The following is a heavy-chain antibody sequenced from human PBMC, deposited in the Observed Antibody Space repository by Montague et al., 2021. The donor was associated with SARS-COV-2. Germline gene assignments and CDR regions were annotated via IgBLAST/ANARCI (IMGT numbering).Heavy chain of an antibody. Sequence: SLRLSCAASGFTFSSYEMNWVRQAPGKGLEWVSYISSSGSTIYHADSVKGRFTISRDNAKNSLYLQMNSLRAEDTAVYYCARNYYDSSGYYYPFYYYGMDIWGQGTPVPVPS. D-gene: IGHD3-22*01. CDR2: ISSSGSTI. V-gene: IGHV3-48*03. J-gene: IGHJ6*02. CDR3: ARNYYDSSGYYYPFYYYGMDI. CDR1: GFTFSSYE.